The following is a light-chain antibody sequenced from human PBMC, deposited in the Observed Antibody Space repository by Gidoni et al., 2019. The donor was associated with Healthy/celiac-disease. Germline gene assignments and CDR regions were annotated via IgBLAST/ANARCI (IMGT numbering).Light chain of an antibody. CDR3: QQYYSYPPT. Sequence: AIRMTPSPSSFSASTGDRVTITCRASQGISSYLAWYQQKPGKAPKLLIYAASTLQSGVPSRFSGRGSGTDFTLTISCLQSEDFATYYCQQYYSYPPTFGQGTKVEIK. CDR1: QGISSY. CDR2: AAS. J-gene: IGKJ1*01. V-gene: IGKV1-8*01.